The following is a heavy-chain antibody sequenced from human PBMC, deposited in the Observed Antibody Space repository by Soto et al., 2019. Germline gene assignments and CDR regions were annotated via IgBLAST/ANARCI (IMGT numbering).Heavy chain of an antibody. CDR1: WFTFRSYG. CDR3: AKAKQIYYYYGTDV. Sequence: GGSLRLSFASPWFTFRSYGMHWVRPAPGKGLEWVAVISYDGSNKYYADSVKGRFTISRDNSKNTLYLQMNSLRAEDTAVYYCAKAKQIYYYYGTDVWGQGTTVTVSS. V-gene: IGHV3-30*18. J-gene: IGHJ6*02. CDR2: ISYDGSNK.